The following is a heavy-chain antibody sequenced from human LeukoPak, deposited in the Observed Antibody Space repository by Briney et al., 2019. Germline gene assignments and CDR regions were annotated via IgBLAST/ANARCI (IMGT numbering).Heavy chain of an antibody. J-gene: IGHJ4*02. CDR3: AKDYCSGTTCYFDY. V-gene: IGHV3-23*01. D-gene: IGHD2-2*01. CDR2: ISGSGGST. CDR1: GFTFSSYA. Sequence: PGGSLRLSCAASGFTFSSYAMSWVRQAPGKGLEWVSAISGSGGSTYYADSVKGRFTISRDNSKNTLYLQMNSLRAEDAATYHCAKDYCSGTTCYFDYWGQGTLVTVSS.